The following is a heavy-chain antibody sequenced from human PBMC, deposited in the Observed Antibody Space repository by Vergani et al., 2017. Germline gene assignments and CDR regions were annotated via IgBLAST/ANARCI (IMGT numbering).Heavy chain of an antibody. D-gene: IGHD3-10*01. V-gene: IGHV1-24*01. J-gene: IGHJ6*02. CDR3: ATDRVGYGSVGYYPGSYYYGMDV. CDR1: GYTLTELS. Sequence: QVQLVQSGAEVKKPGASVKVSCKVSGYTLTELSMHWVRQAPGKGLELMGGFDPEDGETIYAQQFQGRVTMTEDTSTDTAYMELSSLRSADKAVYYCATDRVGYGSVGYYPGSYYYGMDVWGQGP. CDR2: FDPEDGET.